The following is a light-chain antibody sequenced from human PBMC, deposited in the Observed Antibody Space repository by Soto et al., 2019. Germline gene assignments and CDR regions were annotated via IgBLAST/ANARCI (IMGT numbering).Light chain of an antibody. CDR1: QNIGKY. CDR3: QQSLNTPRT. Sequence: DIQMTQSPSSLSASLGDRVTITCRASQNIGKYVNWFQQKPGEAPKLLVYGASNTLSAVPSRFSASGSGTDFTLTINSLQLDDSVTYYCQQSLNTPRTFGHGTRVEIK. CDR2: GAS. J-gene: IGKJ1*01. V-gene: IGKV1-39*01.